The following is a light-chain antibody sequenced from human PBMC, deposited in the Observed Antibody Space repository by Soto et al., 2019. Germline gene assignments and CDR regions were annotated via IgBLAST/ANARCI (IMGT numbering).Light chain of an antibody. J-gene: IGKJ2*01. CDR2: RVS. V-gene: IGKV2-30*01. Sequence: DVVMTQSPLSLPVTLGQPASISCTSSQSLLYSDGNTYLNWFQQRPGQSQRRLNSRVSQRDSGVPHRCSGSGSGTDFPLKIRRVEAEEIGVYCCMHHSTVPYTFSQGTTLEIK. CDR1: QSLLYSDGNTY. CDR3: MHHSTVPYT.